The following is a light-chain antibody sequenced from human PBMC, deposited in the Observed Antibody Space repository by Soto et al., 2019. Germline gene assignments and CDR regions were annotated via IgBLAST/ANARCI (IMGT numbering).Light chain of an antibody. V-gene: IGLV1-40*01. CDR2: GSS. CDR1: SSNIGAGYD. CDR3: QSYDNNLSGGV. Sequence: QSVLTQPPSVSGAPGQRVTISCTGSSSNIGAGYDVHWYQQFPGRAPKLLIYGSSNRPSGVPDRISGSKSGTSASLAITGLQAEDEADYYCQSYDNNLSGGVFGGGTKVTVL. J-gene: IGLJ3*02.